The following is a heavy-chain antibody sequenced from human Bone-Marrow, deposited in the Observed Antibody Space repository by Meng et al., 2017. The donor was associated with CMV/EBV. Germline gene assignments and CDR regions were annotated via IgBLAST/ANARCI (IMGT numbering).Heavy chain of an antibody. J-gene: IGHJ6*01. CDR3: ARTPIDGGYYGKDV. D-gene: IGHD3-16*01. CDR2: VYYSGST. CDR1: GDSINSSSFY. V-gene: IGHV4-39*07. Sequence: SETLSLTCSVSGDSINSSSFYWGWIRQPPGKGLEWIGSVYYSGSTYYNPSLKSRVTISVDTSKNQFSLKLSSVTAADTAVYYCARTPIDGGYYGKDVWGQGNTVNGAS.